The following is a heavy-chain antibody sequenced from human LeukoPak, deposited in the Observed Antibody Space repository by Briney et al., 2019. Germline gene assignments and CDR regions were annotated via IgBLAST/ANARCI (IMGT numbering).Heavy chain of an antibody. CDR1: GFTFSSYA. Sequence: GGSLRLSCAASGFTFSSYAMHWVRQAPGKGLEWVAVISYDGSNKYYADSVKGRFTISRDNSKNTLYLQMNSLRAEDTAVYYCARDSRKYYYDSSGYPSDYWGQGTLVTVSS. CDR2: ISYDGSNK. CDR3: ARDSRKYYYDSSGYPSDY. D-gene: IGHD3-22*01. J-gene: IGHJ4*02. V-gene: IGHV3-30-3*01.